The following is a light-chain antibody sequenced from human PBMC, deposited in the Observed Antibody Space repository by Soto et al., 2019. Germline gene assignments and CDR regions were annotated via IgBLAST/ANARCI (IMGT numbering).Light chain of an antibody. CDR1: QSISSW. J-gene: IGKJ1*01. Sequence: DIQLNQSPSTLSASVGDRVTITCRASQSISSWLAWYQQKPGKAPKLLIYDASSLESGVPSRFSGSGSGTEFTLTISSLKPDDFATYYCQQYQSYSRTFGQGTKVDIK. CDR3: QQYQSYSRT. V-gene: IGKV1-5*01. CDR2: DAS.